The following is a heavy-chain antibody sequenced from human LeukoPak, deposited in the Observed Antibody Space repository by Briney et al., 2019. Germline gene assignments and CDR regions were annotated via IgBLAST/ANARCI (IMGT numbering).Heavy chain of an antibody. J-gene: IGHJ3*02. D-gene: IGHD6-6*01. CDR1: GCTFSSYA. Sequence: ASVKVSCKASGCTFSSYAIRWVRQAPGQGLEWMGWINPNYGAANYAQKFQGRVTITRDESTNTAYMELSSRRAEDTAVYYCARAQLEYSSSSDAFDIWGQGTMVTVSS. CDR2: INPNYGAA. CDR3: ARAQLEYSSSSDAFDI. V-gene: IGHV1-69*05.